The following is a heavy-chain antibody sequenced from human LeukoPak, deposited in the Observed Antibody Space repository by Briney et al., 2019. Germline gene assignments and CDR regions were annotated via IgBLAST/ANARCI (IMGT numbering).Heavy chain of an antibody. CDR1: GGSISSYY. CDR2: TYYSGST. CDR3: ARLHDYGDSHFDY. Sequence: SETLSLTCTVSGGSISSYYWSWIRQPPGKGLEWIGYTYYSGSTNYNPSLKSRVTISVDTSKNQFSLKLSSVTAADTAVYYCARLHDYGDSHFDYWGQGTLVTVSS. D-gene: IGHD4-17*01. J-gene: IGHJ4*02. V-gene: IGHV4-59*01.